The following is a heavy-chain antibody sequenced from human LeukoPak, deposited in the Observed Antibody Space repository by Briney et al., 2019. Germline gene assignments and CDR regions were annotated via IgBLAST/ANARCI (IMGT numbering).Heavy chain of an antibody. CDR3: ATTSYRGDFHH. D-gene: IGHD1-26*01. Sequence: SETLSLTCTVSGVSLSSYSWSWIRQPPGKGLEWIGYIYYSGSTNYNPSLKSRVTISVDTSKNQFSLRMSSVTAADTAVYYCATTSYRGDFHHWGQGTLVTASS. V-gene: IGHV4-59*01. CDR2: IYYSGST. J-gene: IGHJ1*01. CDR1: GVSLSSYS.